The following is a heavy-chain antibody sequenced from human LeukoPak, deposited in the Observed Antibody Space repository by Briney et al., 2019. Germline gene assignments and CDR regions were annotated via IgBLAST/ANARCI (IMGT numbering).Heavy chain of an antibody. D-gene: IGHD2-2*01. CDR2: IKQDGSEK. CDR3: ARRYCSSTSCLHDAFDI. V-gene: IGHV3-7*01. Sequence: PGGSLRLSCAASGFTFSSYWMSRVRQAPGKGLEWVANIKQDGSEKYYVDSVKGRFTISRDNAKNSLYLQMNSLRAEDTAVYYCARRYCSSTSCLHDAFDIWGQGTMVTVSS. J-gene: IGHJ3*02. CDR1: GFTFSSYW.